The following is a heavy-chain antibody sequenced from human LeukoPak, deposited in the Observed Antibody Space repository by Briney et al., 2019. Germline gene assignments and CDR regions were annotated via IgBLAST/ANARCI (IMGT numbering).Heavy chain of an antibody. CDR3: ARGYYDSTGYYYPSFDY. D-gene: IGHD3-22*01. V-gene: IGHV4-4*07. J-gene: IGHJ4*02. CDR1: GGSISNYY. CDR2: MHSGGST. Sequence: SETLSLTCTVSGGSISNYYWNWIRQPAGKGLEWIGRMHSGGSTNYNPSLKSRVTMSVDTSNNQFSLKLRSVTAAHTAMYFCARGYYDSTGYYYPSFDYWGQGTLVTVSS.